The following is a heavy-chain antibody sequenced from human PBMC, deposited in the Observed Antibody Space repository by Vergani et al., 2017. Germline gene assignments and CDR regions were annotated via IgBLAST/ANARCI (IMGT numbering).Heavy chain of an antibody. CDR3: ARVLWSLQRDWLLYYYYYYYGMDV. CDR2: ISSSSSYI. J-gene: IGHJ6*02. V-gene: IGHV3-21*01. CDR1: GFTFSSYS. Sequence: EVQLVESGGGLVKPGGSLRLSCAASGFTFSSYSMNWVRQAPGKGLEWVSSISSSSSYIYYADSVNGRFTISRDNAKNSLYLQMNSLRAEDTAVYYCARVLWSLQRDWLLYYYYYYYGMDVWGQGTTVTVSS. D-gene: IGHD3-9*01.